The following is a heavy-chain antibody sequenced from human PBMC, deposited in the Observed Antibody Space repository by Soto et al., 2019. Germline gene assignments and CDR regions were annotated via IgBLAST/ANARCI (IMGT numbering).Heavy chain of an antibody. V-gene: IGHV3-23*01. CDR1: GFTFSNFA. CDR3: VKDDEYTTGCPDY. Sequence: PGGSLRLSCEASGFTFSNFAMSWVCQAPGKGLEWVSGISASGATTYYADSVKGRFTTSRDNSKNTLFLQMNSLRVADTAVYYCVKDDEYTTGCPDYWGQGTLVTVSS. CDR2: ISASGATT. D-gene: IGHD6-19*01. J-gene: IGHJ4*02.